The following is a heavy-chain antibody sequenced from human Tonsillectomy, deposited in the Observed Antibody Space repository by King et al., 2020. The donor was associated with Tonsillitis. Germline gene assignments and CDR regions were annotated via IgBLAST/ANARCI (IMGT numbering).Heavy chain of an antibody. V-gene: IGHV4-59*01. CDR1: GGSISSYY. Sequence: QLQESGPGLLKPSETLSLTCTVSGGSISSYYLSWIRQPPGKGLEWIGYIYYSGSTNYNPSLKSRVTISVDTSKNQFSLNLSSVTAADTAVYYCARSGGNDYYYSVNYWGQGTLVTVSS. CDR3: ARSGGNDYYYSVNY. D-gene: IGHD3-22*01. CDR2: IYYSGST. J-gene: IGHJ4*02.